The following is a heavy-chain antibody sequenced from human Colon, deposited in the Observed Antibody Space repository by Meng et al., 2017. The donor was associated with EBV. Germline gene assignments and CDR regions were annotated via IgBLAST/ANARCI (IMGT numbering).Heavy chain of an antibody. V-gene: IGHV4-39*01. CDR2: IYHSGST. CDR3: ARRRGGSGRDC. J-gene: IGHJ4*02. Sequence: QLQLQESGPGPVKPSGTLSLTCTVSGGSISSSHYYWGWVRQPPGKGLQWIGTIYHSGSTSYNPSLQSRVTMFVDTSKNQFSLMLTSVTATDTAVYYCARRRGGSGRDCWGQGTLVTVSS. D-gene: IGHD3-10*01. CDR1: GGSISSSHYY.